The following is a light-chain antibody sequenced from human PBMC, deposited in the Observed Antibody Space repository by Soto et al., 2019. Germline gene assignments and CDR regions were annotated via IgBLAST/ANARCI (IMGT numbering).Light chain of an antibody. J-gene: IGKJ4*01. CDR3: QQYGDSLLT. Sequence: IVLTQSPGTLSLSPGEGANLGSRASQSVSSSYLAWYQQKPGQPPRLFILGASTRATGIADRFSGSGAGTDFTLTISRLEPEDFAVYYCQQYGDSLLTFGGGTKVDIK. CDR1: QSVSSSY. V-gene: IGKV3-20*01. CDR2: GAS.